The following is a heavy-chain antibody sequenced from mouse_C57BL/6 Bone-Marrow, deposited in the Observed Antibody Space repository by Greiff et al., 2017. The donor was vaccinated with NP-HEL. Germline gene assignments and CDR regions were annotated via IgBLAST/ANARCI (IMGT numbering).Heavy chain of an antibody. CDR3: ARFPMKDYDYAMDY. Sequence: VQLKESGPVLVEPGASVKMSCKASGYTFTDYYMNWVKQSHGKSLEWIGVINPYNGGTSYNQKFKGKATLTVDKSSSTAYMELNSLTSEDSAVYYCARFPMKDYDYAMDYWGQGTSVTVSS. J-gene: IGHJ4*01. CDR2: INPYNGGT. V-gene: IGHV1-19*01. D-gene: IGHD2-4*01. CDR1: GYTFTDYY.